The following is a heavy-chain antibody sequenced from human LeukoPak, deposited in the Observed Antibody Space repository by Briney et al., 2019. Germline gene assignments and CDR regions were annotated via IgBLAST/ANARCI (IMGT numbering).Heavy chain of an antibody. CDR2: MYYSGST. CDR3: VRRMVGAIRPFDY. J-gene: IGHJ4*02. Sequence: SQTLSLTCTVSGGTISSGDYYWSWIRQPPGKGLEWIGYMYYSGSTYYNPSLKSRVTISVDTSKNQFSLKLSSVSAADTAVYYCVRRMVGAIRPFDYWGQGTLVTVSS. D-gene: IGHD1-26*01. CDR1: GGTISSGDYY. V-gene: IGHV4-30-4*01.